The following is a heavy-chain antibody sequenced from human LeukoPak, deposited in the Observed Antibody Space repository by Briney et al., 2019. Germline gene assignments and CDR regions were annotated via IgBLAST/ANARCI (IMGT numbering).Heavy chain of an antibody. V-gene: IGHV4-4*02. D-gene: IGHD3-10*01. CDR3: AREGGYGSGGLDY. J-gene: IGHJ4*02. Sequence: PSGTLSLTCAVSGGSISNSNWWSWVRQPPEKGLEWIGQIYHSGATNYNPSLKSRVTLSVDKSKNQFSLRLNSVTAADTAVYYCAREGGYGSGGLDYWGQGTLVTVSS. CDR2: IYHSGAT. CDR1: GGSISNSNW.